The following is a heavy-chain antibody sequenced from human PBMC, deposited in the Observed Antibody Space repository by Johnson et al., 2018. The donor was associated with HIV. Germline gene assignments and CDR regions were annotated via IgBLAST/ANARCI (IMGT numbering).Heavy chain of an antibody. CDR2: ISNSGSIK. V-gene: IGHV3-11*04. J-gene: IGHJ3*02. Sequence: QVQLVESGGGVVQPGRSLRLSCAASGFTFSDYYMSWVRQAPGKGLEWVSYISNSGSIKYYADSVKGRFTVSRDNAKKSLYLQMNSLRAEDTAVYYCARDSFDISGQQHDAFDIWGQGTMVTVSS. D-gene: IGHD3-22*01. CDR3: ARDSFDISGQQHDAFDI. CDR1: GFTFSDYY.